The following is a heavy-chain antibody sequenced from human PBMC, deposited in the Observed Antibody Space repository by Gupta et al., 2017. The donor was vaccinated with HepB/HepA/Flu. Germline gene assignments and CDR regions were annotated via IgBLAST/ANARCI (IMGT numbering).Heavy chain of an antibody. J-gene: IGHJ4*02. CDR1: GFSFSSYA. D-gene: IGHD1-26*01. V-gene: IGHV3-23*01. CDR3: ARCGISSRCLRYFDY. CDR2: ISGSSENI. Sequence: EVQLLESGGGLEQPGGSLKLSCAASGFSFSSYALSWFGQAPGKGLEWVSGISGSSENIYYAGSVKGRFTISRDNSKNTLYLQMDSLRADDTAVYYCARCGISSRCLRYFDYWGQGTLVTVSS.